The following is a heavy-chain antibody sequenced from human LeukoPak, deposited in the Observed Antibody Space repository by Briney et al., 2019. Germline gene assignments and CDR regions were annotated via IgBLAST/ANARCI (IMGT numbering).Heavy chain of an antibody. J-gene: IGHJ3*02. V-gene: IGHV1-69*06. CDR3: ARARSGPYGSGSLDAFDI. CDR1: GYTFTSYA. D-gene: IGHD3-10*01. Sequence: SVKVSCKASGYTFTSYAMNWVRQAPGQGLEWMGGIIPMFDTADFAQKFQGRVTITADTSTSTAYMQLSSLRSEDTAVYYCARARSGPYGSGSLDAFDIWGQGTMVTVSS. CDR2: IIPMFDTA.